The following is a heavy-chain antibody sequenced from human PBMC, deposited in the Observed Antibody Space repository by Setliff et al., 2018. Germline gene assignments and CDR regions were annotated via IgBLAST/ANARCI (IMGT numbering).Heavy chain of an antibody. CDR3: AISTLSICSGGSCPNAFDV. V-gene: IGHV1-18*01. Sequence: ASVKVSCKASGYRFSTYGISWVRQVPGQGLEWMGWINNYNFNTQYAQKFQGRVTVTTDTSTTTAYMELRTLRSDDTAVYYCAISTLSICSGGSCPNAFDVWGQGTMVTVSS. J-gene: IGHJ3*01. D-gene: IGHD2-15*01. CDR1: GYRFSTYG. CDR2: INNYNFNT.